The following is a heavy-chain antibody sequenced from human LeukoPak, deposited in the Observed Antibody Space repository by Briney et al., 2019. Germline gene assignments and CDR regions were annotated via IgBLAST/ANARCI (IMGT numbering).Heavy chain of an antibody. Sequence: ASVKVSCKASGYTFTSYGISWVRQAPGQGLEWMGWISAYNGNTNYAQKLQGRVTMTTDTSTSTAYMELRSLRSDDTAVYYCARDQDYYYDSSGYFPQNYYYYGMDVWGQGTTVTVSS. CDR2: ISAYNGNT. CDR1: GYTFTSYG. CDR3: ARDQDYYYDSSGYFPQNYYYYGMDV. J-gene: IGHJ6*02. V-gene: IGHV1-18*01. D-gene: IGHD3-22*01.